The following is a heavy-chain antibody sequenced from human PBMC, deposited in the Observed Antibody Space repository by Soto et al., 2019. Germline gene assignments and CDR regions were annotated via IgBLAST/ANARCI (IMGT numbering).Heavy chain of an antibody. CDR1: GYSFTSYW. CDR2: IDPSDSYT. V-gene: IGHV5-10-1*01. Sequence: EVQLVQSGAEVKKPGESLRISCKGSGYSFTSYWLSWVRQMPGKGLEWMGRIDPSDSYTNYSPSFQGHVTISADKTISTAYLQWSSLQASDTAMYYCARLQAAAGDNDLTFDYWGQGTLVTVSS. CDR3: ARLQAAAGDNDLTFDY. D-gene: IGHD6-13*01. J-gene: IGHJ4*02.